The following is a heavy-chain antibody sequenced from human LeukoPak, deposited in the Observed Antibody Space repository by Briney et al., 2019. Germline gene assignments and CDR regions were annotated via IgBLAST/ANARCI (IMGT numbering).Heavy chain of an antibody. CDR3: AKGSYYDSSGSFYFDY. V-gene: IGHV3-30*04. J-gene: IGHJ4*02. D-gene: IGHD3-22*01. CDR1: GFAFSTYP. CDR2: ISYDGSNK. Sequence: GGSLRLSCAASGFAFSTYPVHWVRQAPGKGLEWVAVISYDGSNKYYADSVKGRFTISRDNSKNTLYVQVNSLGTEDTAAFYCAKGSYYDSSGSFYFDYWGQGTLVTVSS.